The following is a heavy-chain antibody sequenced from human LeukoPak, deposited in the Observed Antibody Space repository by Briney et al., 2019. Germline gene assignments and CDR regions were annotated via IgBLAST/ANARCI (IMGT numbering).Heavy chain of an antibody. CDR1: GGSISSHY. CDR3: ASSTNYYYYYYMDV. V-gene: IGHV4-59*11. D-gene: IGHD2/OR15-2a*01. Sequence: KPSETLSLTCTVSGGSISSHYWSWIRQPPGKGLEWIGYIYYSGSTNYNPSLKSRVTISVDTSKNQFSLKLSSVTAADTAVYYCASSTNYYYYYYMDVWGKGTTVTVSS. J-gene: IGHJ6*03. CDR2: IYYSGST.